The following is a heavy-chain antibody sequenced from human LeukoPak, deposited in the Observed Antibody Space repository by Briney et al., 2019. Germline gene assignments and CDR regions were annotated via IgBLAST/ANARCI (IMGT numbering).Heavy chain of an antibody. D-gene: IGHD3-22*01. CDR2: IDPTSGGT. CDR1: GYTLSDYY. V-gene: IGHV1-2*02. Sequence: GASVKVSCKASGYTLSDYYMHWVRQAPGQGLEWMGWIDPTSGGTKYAQRFQGRVTMTRDTSISTAYMELTRLRSDDTALFYCAREYYDGSGHKHSFDIWGQGTMVTVSS. J-gene: IGHJ3*02. CDR3: AREYYDGSGHKHSFDI.